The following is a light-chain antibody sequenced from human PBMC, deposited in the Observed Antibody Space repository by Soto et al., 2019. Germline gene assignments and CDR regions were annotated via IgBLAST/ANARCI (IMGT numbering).Light chain of an antibody. CDR2: AAS. CDR3: QQLNSYHLFT. V-gene: IGKV1-9*01. CDR1: QGISSY. Sequence: DIQLTQSPSFLSASVGDRVTITCRASQGISSYLAWYQQKPGKAPKLLIYAASTLQSGVPSRFSGSGSGTEFTLTISSLQPEDFATYYRQQLNSYHLFTFGPGTKVDIK. J-gene: IGKJ3*01.